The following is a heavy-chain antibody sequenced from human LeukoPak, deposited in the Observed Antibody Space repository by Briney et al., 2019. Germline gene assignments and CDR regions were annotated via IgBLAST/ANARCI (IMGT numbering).Heavy chain of an antibody. CDR3: ARAPSDFWSGYYTSPFGY. Sequence: TSETLSLTCTVSGGSISSSSYYWGWIRQPPGKGLEWIGYIYYSGSTYYNPSLKSRVTISVDTSKNQFSLKLSSVTAADTAVYYCARAPSDFWSGYYTSPFGYWGQGTLVTVSS. V-gene: IGHV4-30-4*08. J-gene: IGHJ4*02. D-gene: IGHD3-3*01. CDR1: GGSISSSSYY. CDR2: IYYSGST.